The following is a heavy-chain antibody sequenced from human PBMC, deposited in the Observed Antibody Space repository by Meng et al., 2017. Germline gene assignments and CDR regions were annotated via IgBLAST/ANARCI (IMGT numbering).Heavy chain of an antibody. J-gene: IGHJ4*02. V-gene: IGHV1-8*01. Sequence: ASVKVSCKASGYTFTSYDINWVRQATGQGLEWMGWVNPNSGNTGYAQKFQGRVTMTRNTSISTAYMELSSLRSEDTAVYYCARGTYSSGSITHYWGQGTLVTVSS. CDR1: GYTFTSYD. CDR2: VNPNSGNT. CDR3: ARGTYSSGSITHY. D-gene: IGHD6-19*01.